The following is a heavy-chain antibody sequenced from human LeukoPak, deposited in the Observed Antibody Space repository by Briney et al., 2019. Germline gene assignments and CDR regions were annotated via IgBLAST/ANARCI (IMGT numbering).Heavy chain of an antibody. CDR1: GFTFSSYW. CDR3: ARGALVVVPAAINWFDP. V-gene: IGHV3-74*01. Sequence: GGSLRLSCAASGFTFSSYWMHWVRQAPGKGLVWVSRINSDGSSTSYADSVKGRFTISRDNAKNTLYLQMNSLRAEDTAVYYCARGALVVVPAAINWFDPWGQGTLVTVS. D-gene: IGHD2-2*02. CDR2: INSDGSST. J-gene: IGHJ5*02.